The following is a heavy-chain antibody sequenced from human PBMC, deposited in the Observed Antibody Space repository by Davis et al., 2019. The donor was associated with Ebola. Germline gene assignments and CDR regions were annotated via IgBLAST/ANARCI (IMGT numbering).Heavy chain of an antibody. V-gene: IGHV1-2*06. D-gene: IGHD2-15*01. Sequence: ASVKVSCKASGYTFTGYYMHWVRQAPGQGLEWMGRINPNSGGTNYAQKFQGRVTMTRDTSISTAYMELSRLRSGDTAVYYCARGYCSGGSCYSPGYWGQGTLVTVSS. CDR2: INPNSGGT. CDR1: GYTFTGYY. J-gene: IGHJ4*02. CDR3: ARGYCSGGSCYSPGY.